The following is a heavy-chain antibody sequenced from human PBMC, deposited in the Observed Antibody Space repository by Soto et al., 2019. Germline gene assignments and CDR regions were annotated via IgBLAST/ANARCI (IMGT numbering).Heavy chain of an antibody. CDR3: ARDRNWKYDAFDI. J-gene: IGHJ3*02. CDR2: IGGSGVST. Sequence: PGGSLRLSCAASGFTFSSYAMNWVRQAPGKGLEWVSTIGGSGVSTYFADSVKGRFTISRDNSKNTLYLQMNSLTAEDTAVYYCARDRNWKYDAFDIWGQGTMVTVSS. CDR1: GFTFSSYA. D-gene: IGHD1-7*01. V-gene: IGHV3-23*01.